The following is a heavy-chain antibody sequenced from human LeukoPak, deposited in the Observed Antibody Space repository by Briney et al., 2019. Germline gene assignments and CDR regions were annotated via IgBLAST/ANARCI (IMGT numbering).Heavy chain of an antibody. J-gene: IGHJ3*02. CDR1: GYSISSGYY. CDR2: IYHSGST. V-gene: IGHV4-38-2*02. CDR3: ARDGPYYYDSSGYYAAFDI. D-gene: IGHD3-22*01. Sequence: PSETLSLTCTVSGYSISSGYYWGWIRQPPGKGLDGIGSIYHSGSTYYNPSLKSRVTISVDTSKTQFSLKLSSVTAAHTAVYYCARDGPYYYDSSGYYAAFDIWGQGTMVTVSS.